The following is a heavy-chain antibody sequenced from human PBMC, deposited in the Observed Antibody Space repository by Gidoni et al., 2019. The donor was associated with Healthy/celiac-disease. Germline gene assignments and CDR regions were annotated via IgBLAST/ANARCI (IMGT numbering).Heavy chain of an antibody. V-gene: IGHV4-39*01. CDR3: ARRVVVPAAKNWFDP. J-gene: IGHJ5*02. CDR1: GGPISSSSYD. Sequence: QLQLQESGPGLVKPSETLSLTCTVSGGPISSSSYDWGWIRQPPGKGLEWIGCIYSSGSTYYNPSLKSRVTISVDTSKNQFSLKLSSVTAADTAVYYCARRVVVPAAKNWFDPWGQGTLVTVSS. D-gene: IGHD2-2*01. CDR2: IYSSGST.